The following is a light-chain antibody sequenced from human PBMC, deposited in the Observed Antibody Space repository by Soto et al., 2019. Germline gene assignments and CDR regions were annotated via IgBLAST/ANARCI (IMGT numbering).Light chain of an antibody. Sequence: QSVLTQPASLSGSPGQSITISCTGTSSDVGSYNLVSWFQQHPGKAPKLMIYEGTKRPSGVSNRFSGSKSGNTASLTISGPQAEDEADYYCCSYARTSTLLFGGGTKLTVL. CDR1: SSDVGSYNL. CDR2: EGT. CDR3: CSYARTSTLL. V-gene: IGLV2-23*01. J-gene: IGLJ2*01.